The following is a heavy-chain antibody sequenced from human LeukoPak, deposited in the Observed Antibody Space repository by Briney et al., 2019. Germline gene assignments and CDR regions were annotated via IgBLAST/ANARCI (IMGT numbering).Heavy chain of an antibody. CDR1: GGSFSGHY. J-gene: IGHJ4*02. Sequence: SETLSLTCAVYGGSFSGHYWSWIRQPPGKGLEWSGEINHSGSTNYNPSLKSRVTISVDTSKNQFSLKLSSVTAADTAVYYCARNVVRGVINYWGQGTLVTVSS. V-gene: IGHV4-34*01. CDR2: INHSGST. CDR3: ARNVVRGVINY. D-gene: IGHD3-10*01.